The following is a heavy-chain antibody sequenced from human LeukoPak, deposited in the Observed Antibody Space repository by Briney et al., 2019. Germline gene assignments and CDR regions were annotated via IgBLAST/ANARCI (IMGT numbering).Heavy chain of an antibody. Sequence: SETLFLTCTVSGGSVNSGSYYWNWIRQPPGKGLEWIGYIYYSGSTNYNPSFKSRVTISVDTSKNQFSLKLSSVTAADTAVYYCARAAYSGSYHSDYWGQGTLVTVSS. D-gene: IGHD1-26*01. CDR1: GGSVNSGSYY. V-gene: IGHV4-61*01. CDR2: IYYSGST. J-gene: IGHJ4*02. CDR3: ARAAYSGSYHSDY.